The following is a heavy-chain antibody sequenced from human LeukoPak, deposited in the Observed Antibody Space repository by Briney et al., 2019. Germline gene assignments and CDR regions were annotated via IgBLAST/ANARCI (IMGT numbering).Heavy chain of an antibody. V-gene: IGHV4-31*03. CDR1: GGSISYYY. J-gene: IGHJ5*02. CDR3: AREMDYYDSGGYYLQWFDP. CDR2: IYYSGST. D-gene: IGHD3-22*01. Sequence: SETLSLTCTVSGGSISYYYWSWIRQHPGKGLEWIGYIYYSGSTSYNPSLKSRVTISLDTSRNQFSLKLSSVTAADTAVYYCAREMDYYDSGGYYLQWFDPWGQGTLVTVSS.